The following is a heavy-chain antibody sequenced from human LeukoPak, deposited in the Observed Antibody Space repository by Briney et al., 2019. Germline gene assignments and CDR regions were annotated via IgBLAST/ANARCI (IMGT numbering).Heavy chain of an antibody. J-gene: IGHJ4*02. D-gene: IGHD5-18*01. CDR1: GGSFSGYY. Sequence: SETLSLTCAVYGGSFSGYYWSWIRQPPGKGLEWIGEINHSGSTNYNPSLKSRVTISVDTSKNQFSLKLSSVTAADTAVYYCARGEIGCSYGRRGLYFDYWGQGTLVTVSS. V-gene: IGHV4-34*01. CDR2: INHSGST. CDR3: ARGEIGCSYGRRGLYFDY.